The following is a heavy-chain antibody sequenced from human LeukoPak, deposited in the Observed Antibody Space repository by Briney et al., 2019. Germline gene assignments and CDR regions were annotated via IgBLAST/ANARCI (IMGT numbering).Heavy chain of an antibody. CDR1: GYNFITYG. CDR3: ARDYLLDY. Sequence: ASVKVSCKASGYNFITYGISWVRQAPGQGLEWMGWISAYNGHTNYAQKFQDRVTMTTDTSVNTVYMDLRSLRSDDTAVYYCARDYLLDYWGQGTLVTVSS. V-gene: IGHV1-18*01. CDR2: ISAYNGHT. J-gene: IGHJ4*02.